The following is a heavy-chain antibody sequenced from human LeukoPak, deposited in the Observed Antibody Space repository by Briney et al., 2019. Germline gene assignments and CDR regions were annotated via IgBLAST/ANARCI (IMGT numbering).Heavy chain of an antibody. CDR3: ARPIRLFDAFDI. CDR2: IYYSGST. J-gene: IGHJ3*02. Sequence: SETLSLTCTVSGGSISSYYWSWIRQPPGKGLEWIGYIYYSGSTNYNPSLKSRVTISVDTSKNQFSLKLSSVTAADTAVYYCARPIRLFDAFDIWGQGTMVTVSS. CDR1: GGSISSYY. D-gene: IGHD4-17*01. V-gene: IGHV4-59*08.